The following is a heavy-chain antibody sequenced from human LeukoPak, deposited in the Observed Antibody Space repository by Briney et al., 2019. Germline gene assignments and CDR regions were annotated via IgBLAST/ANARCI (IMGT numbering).Heavy chain of an antibody. CDR2: ISSSSSTI. V-gene: IGHV3-48*01. CDR3: ARAMSTFGGVRNYFDS. J-gene: IGHJ4*02. Sequence: GGSLRLSCAASGFTFSSYSMNWVRQAPGKGLEWVSYISSSSSTIYYADSVEGRFTISRDNAKNSLYLQMNSLRAEDTAVYYCARAMSTFGGVRNYFDSWGQGTLVTVSS. CDR1: GFTFSSYS. D-gene: IGHD3-16*01.